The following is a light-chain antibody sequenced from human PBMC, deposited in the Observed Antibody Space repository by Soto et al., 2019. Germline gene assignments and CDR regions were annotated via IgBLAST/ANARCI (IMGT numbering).Light chain of an antibody. J-gene: IGKJ1*01. V-gene: IGKV3-15*01. CDR2: GTS. CDR1: QSVSSN. Sequence: EIVMTQSPDTLSVSPGERATLSCRASQSVSSNLAWYQQKPGQALRLLIYGTSTRATGIPARFSASGSGTEFTLTISSLQSEDFAVYYCQQYNDWPLTFGQGTKVEIK. CDR3: QQYNDWPLT.